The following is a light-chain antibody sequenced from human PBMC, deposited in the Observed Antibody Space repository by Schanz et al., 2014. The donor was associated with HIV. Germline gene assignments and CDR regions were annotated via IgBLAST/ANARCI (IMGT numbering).Light chain of an antibody. J-gene: IGKJ1*01. Sequence: DIQMTQSPSTLSASVGDRLTITCRASQSISSWLAWYQQRPGQAPNLLIYRASTLATGVSSRFSGSGSGTEFTLTITSLQPEDFATYYCQQSYSTPRTFGQGTKVAIK. CDR2: RAS. CDR1: QSISSW. CDR3: QQSYSTPRT. V-gene: IGKV1-39*01.